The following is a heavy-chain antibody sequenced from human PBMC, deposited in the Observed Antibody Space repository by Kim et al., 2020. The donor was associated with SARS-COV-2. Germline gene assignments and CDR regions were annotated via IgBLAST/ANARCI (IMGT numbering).Heavy chain of an antibody. D-gene: IGHD3-22*01. J-gene: IGHJ4*02. CDR3: ARGWGYYDSSGYSGGFDY. V-gene: IGHV3-30*07. Sequence: KGRFTISRDNSKNTLYLQMNSLRAEDTAVYYCARGWGYYDSSGYSGGFDYWGQGTLVTVSS.